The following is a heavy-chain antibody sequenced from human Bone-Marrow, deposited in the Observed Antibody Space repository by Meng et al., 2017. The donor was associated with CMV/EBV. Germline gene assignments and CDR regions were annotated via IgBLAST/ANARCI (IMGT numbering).Heavy chain of an antibody. Sequence: GSLRLSCTVSGGSIKNYYWTWIRQPPGKGLEWIGYVYFSGTTNYNPSLKSRVTISADTSKNQFSLKLSSVTAADTAVYYCAKGYSIYRAWGQGTLVTVSS. D-gene: IGHD4-11*01. J-gene: IGHJ5*02. CDR3: AKGYSIYRA. CDR2: VYFSGTT. V-gene: IGHV4-59*01. CDR1: GGSIKNYY.